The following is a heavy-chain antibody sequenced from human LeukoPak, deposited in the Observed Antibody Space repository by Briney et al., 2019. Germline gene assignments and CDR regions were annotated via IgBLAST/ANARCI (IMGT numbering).Heavy chain of an antibody. CDR2: IYSGGST. CDR1: GFTVSSKY. V-gene: IGHV3-66*02. J-gene: IGHJ4*02. Sequence: GGSLRLSCAASGFTVSSKYMSWVRQAPGKGLEWVSVIYSGGSTYYADSVKGRFTISRDNSKNTLYLQMNSLRAEDTAVYYCARGIQLWSFDYWGQGTLVTVSS. D-gene: IGHD5-18*01. CDR3: ARGIQLWSFDY.